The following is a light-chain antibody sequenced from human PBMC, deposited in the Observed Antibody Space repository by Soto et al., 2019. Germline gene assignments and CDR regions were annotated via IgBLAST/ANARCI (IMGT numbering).Light chain of an antibody. CDR1: QSVSTY. CDR3: QQRSTWPLT. J-gene: IGKJ4*01. Sequence: EIVLTQSPATLSLSPGERVTLSCRASQSVSTYLAWYQQKPGQAPRLLIYDASNRASGIPARFSGSGSATDFTLTISSLRPEDSAIYYCQQRSTWPLTFGGGTKVELK. CDR2: DAS. V-gene: IGKV3-11*01.